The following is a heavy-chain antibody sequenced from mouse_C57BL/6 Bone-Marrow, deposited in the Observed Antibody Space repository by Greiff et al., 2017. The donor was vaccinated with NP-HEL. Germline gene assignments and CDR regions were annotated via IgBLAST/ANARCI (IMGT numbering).Heavy chain of an antibody. Sequence: QVQLQQSGAELARPGASVKRSCKASGYTFTSYGISWVKQRTGQGLEWIGEIYPRSGNTYYNEKFKGKAKLNADKSSSTAYMELRSLTSEDSAVYFCAREGNYGSRDFDYWGQGTTLTVSS. V-gene: IGHV1-81*01. D-gene: IGHD1-1*01. J-gene: IGHJ2*01. CDR3: AREGNYGSRDFDY. CDR1: GYTFTSYG. CDR2: IYPRSGNT.